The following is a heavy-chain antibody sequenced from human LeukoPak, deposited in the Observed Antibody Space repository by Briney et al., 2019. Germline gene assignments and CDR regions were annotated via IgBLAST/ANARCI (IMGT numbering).Heavy chain of an antibody. CDR2: ISTYNGNT. V-gene: IGHV1-18*01. Sequence: GASVKVSCKASVYTFTSYGISWVRQAPGQGLEWVGWISTYNGNTNYAQKFQGRVTMTRDTSISTPYMELSRLRSDDTAVYYCARVGFEYGDNRWFDPWGQGTLVTVSS. CDR1: VYTFTSYG. J-gene: IGHJ5*02. CDR3: ARVGFEYGDNRWFDP. D-gene: IGHD4-17*01.